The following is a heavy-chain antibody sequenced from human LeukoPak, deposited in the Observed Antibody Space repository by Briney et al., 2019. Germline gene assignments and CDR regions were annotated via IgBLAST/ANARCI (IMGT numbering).Heavy chain of an antibody. Sequence: PSETLSLTCTVSGGSISSYYWSWIRQPAGKGLEWIGRIYTSGTTNYNPSLKSRVTISVDTSKNQFSLKLSSVTAADTAVYYCAKDGINYYDISGYDIWGQGTLVTVSS. CDR3: AKDGINYYDISGYDI. CDR2: IYTSGTT. J-gene: IGHJ4*02. CDR1: GGSISSYY. D-gene: IGHD3-22*01. V-gene: IGHV4-4*07.